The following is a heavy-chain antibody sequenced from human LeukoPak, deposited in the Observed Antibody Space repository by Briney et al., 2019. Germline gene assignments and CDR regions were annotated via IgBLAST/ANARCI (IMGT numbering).Heavy chain of an antibody. CDR2: IYTRGST. CDR1: GGSISSGSYY. Sequence: SETLSLTCTVSGGSISSGSYYWSWIRQPAGKGLEWIGRIYTRGSTNYNPSLQSRVTISVDTSKNHFSLKLSSVTAADTAVYYCARDPYNGGYGDSYYYYMDVWGKGTTVTIPS. J-gene: IGHJ6*03. CDR3: ARDPYNGGYGDSYYYYMDV. V-gene: IGHV4-61*02. D-gene: IGHD1-26*01.